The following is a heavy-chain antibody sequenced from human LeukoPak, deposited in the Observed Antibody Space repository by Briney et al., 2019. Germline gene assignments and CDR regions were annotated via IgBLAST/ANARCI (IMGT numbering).Heavy chain of an antibody. Sequence: GGSLRLSCAASGFAFSSYAMHWVRQAPGKGLEYVSAISSNGGSTYYADSVKGRFTISRDNSKNTLYLQMGSLRAEDMAVYYCARGRSGSYNRLYYYYGMDVWGKGTTVTVSS. J-gene: IGHJ6*04. CDR2: ISSNGGST. D-gene: IGHD3-10*01. CDR1: GFAFSSYA. CDR3: ARGRSGSYNRLYYYYGMDV. V-gene: IGHV3-64*02.